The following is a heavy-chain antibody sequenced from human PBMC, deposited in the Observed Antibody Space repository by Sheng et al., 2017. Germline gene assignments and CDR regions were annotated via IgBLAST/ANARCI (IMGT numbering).Heavy chain of an antibody. CDR1: GGSISSGNYY. CDR2: IHTVGNT. V-gene: IGHV4-61*02. Sequence: QVQLQESGPGLVKPSQTLSLTCTVSGGSISSGNYYWSWIRQPAGSGLEWIGRIHTVGNTNYNPSLESRVTFSVDTSKNQFSLNLTSVTAADAAMYYCAREEYHTSKFDSWGQGTLVTVFS. CDR3: AREEYHTSKFDS. J-gene: IGHJ4*02.